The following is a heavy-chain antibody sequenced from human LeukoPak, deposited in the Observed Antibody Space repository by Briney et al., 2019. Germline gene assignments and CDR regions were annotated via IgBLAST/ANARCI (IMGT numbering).Heavy chain of an antibody. CDR3: ARVQGLYFDY. D-gene: IGHD6-19*01. V-gene: IGHV3-48*01. Sequence: GSLRLPCAASGFTFSSYSMNWVRQAPGKGLEWVSYISSSSSTIYYADSVKGRFTISRDNAKNSLYLQMNSLRAEDTAVYYCARVQGLYFDYWGQGTLVTVSS. J-gene: IGHJ4*02. CDR2: ISSSSSTI. CDR1: GFTFSSYS.